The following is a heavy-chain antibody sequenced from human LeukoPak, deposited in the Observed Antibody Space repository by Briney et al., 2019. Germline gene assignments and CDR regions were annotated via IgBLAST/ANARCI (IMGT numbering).Heavy chain of an antibody. CDR1: GYSFTSYW. Sequence: GASLQISCKGSGYSFTSYWIGWVRQMPGKGLEWMGIIYPGDSDTRYSPSFQGQVTISADKSSSTAYLQWSSLKASDTAMYYCARRALGKRVAYIDYWGQGTLVTVSS. V-gene: IGHV5-51*01. J-gene: IGHJ4*02. CDR2: IYPGDSDT. CDR3: ARRALGKRVAYIDY. D-gene: IGHD2-15*01.